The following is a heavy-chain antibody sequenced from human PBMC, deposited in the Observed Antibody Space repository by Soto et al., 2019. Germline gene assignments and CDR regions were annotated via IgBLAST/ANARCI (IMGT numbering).Heavy chain of an antibody. Sequence: TLSLTSTIPSGSISSGGVYCSWIREHPGKGLEWIGYTYYSGSTYYNPSLKSRVTIAVDTSKNQFCLKLNSVTAADTAVYYCARRAGTGTIVWFDPWGQGTLVTVSS. CDR1: SGSISSGGVY. J-gene: IGHJ5*02. D-gene: IGHD1-7*01. CDR2: TYYSGST. CDR3: ARRAGTGTIVWFDP. V-gene: IGHV4-31*03.